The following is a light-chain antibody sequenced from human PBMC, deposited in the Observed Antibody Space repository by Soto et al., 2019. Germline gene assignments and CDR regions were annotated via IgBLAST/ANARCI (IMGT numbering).Light chain of an antibody. CDR3: QQSYSTPLT. V-gene: IGKV1-39*01. Sequence: DIQMTQSPSSLSASVGDRVTITCRASQSISSYLNWYQQKPGKAPKLLIYAASSLQSGVPSRFSGSGSGRDFDLDISILQPEDFATYYCQQSYSTPLTFGPGTKVDIK. CDR2: AAS. J-gene: IGKJ3*01. CDR1: QSISSY.